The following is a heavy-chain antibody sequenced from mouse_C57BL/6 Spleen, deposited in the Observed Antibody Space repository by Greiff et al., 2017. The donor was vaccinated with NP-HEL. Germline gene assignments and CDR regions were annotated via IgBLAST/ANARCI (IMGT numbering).Heavy chain of an antibody. CDR2: IYPRSGNT. V-gene: IGHV1-81*01. Sequence: VQLQQSGAELARPGASVKLSCKASGYTFTSYGISWVKQRTGQGLEWIGEIYPRSGNTYYNEKFKGKATLTADKSSSTAYMELRSLTSEDSAVYFCARGGSYYYYAMDYWGQGTSVTVSS. J-gene: IGHJ4*01. CDR1: GYTFTSYG. D-gene: IGHD1-1*01. CDR3: ARGGSYYYYAMDY.